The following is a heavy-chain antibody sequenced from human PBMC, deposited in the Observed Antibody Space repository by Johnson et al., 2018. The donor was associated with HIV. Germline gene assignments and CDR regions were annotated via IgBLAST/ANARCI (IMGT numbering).Heavy chain of an antibody. CDR2: ISYDGSNK. J-gene: IGHJ3*02. V-gene: IGHV3-30-3*01. D-gene: IGHD6-19*01. CDR1: GFTFSSYA. Sequence: QVQLVESGGGVVQPGRSLRLSCAASGFTFSSYAMHWVRQAPGKGLEWVAVISYDGSNKYYADSVKGRFTISRDNSKNTLYLQMNSLSAEDTAVYYCARGDRSSGLCDVFDIWGQGTMVTVSS. CDR3: ARGDRSSGLCDVFDI.